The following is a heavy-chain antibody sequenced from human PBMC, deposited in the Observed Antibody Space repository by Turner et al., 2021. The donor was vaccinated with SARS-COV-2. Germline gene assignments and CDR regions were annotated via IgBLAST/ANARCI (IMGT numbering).Heavy chain of an antibody. CDR2: IKTNTRGGTT. CDR3: ATEPLDY. Sequence: EVQLVESGGGLVQPGGSLRLSCAAYGFTFSDAWMGWIRQAPGKGLEWVGHIKTNTRGGTTAYTAPVNGRFTISRDDSKNTLYLRMNSLKSEDTAVYYCATEPLDYWGQGILVTVSS. J-gene: IGHJ4*02. CDR1: GFTFSDAW. V-gene: IGHV3-15*01.